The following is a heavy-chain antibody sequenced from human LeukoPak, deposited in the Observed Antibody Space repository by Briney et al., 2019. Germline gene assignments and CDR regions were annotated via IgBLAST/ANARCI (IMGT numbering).Heavy chain of an antibody. V-gene: IGHV4-4*09. J-gene: IGHJ5*02. CDR3: ARVEHEYSSSNWFDP. CDR1: GGSISSYY. D-gene: IGHD6-6*01. Sequence: SETLSLTCTVSGGSISSYYWSWIRQPPGKGLELIGYIYTSGSTNYNPSLKSRVTISVDTSKNQFSLKLSSVTAADTAVYYCARVEHEYSSSNWFDPWGQGTLVTVYS. CDR2: IYTSGST.